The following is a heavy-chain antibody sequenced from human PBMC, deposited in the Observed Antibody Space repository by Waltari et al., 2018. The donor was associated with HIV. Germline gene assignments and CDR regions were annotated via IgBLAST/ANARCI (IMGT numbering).Heavy chain of an antibody. CDR2: IRSPGCTT. D-gene: IGHD3-22*01. CDR3: AKGFDLDSRGYVVFDL. Sequence: VRRAPGEGLEWEEAIRSPGCTTYEAYSAKGRFSISRDNAWKTLFLDMKGGRPEDPAVYYCAKGFDLDSRGYVVFDLWGLGTLVTVS. J-gene: IGHJ2*01. V-gene: IGHV3-23*01.